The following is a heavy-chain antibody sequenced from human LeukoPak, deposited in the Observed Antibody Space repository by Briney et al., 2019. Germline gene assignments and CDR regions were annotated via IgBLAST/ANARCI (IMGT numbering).Heavy chain of an antibody. V-gene: IGHV3-48*03. CDR3: ARDLGYYYDSSGHV. CDR1: GFTFSSYE. J-gene: IGHJ4*02. Sequence: GGSLRLSCAASGFTFSSYEMNWVRQAPGKGLEWVSYISSSGSTIYYADSVKGRFTISRDNAKNSLYLQMNSLRAEDTAVYYCARDLGYYYDSSGHVWGQGTLVTVSS. CDR2: ISSSGSTI. D-gene: IGHD3-22*01.